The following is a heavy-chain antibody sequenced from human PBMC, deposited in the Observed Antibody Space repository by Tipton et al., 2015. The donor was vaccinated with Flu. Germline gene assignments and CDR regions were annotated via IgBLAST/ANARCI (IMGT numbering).Heavy chain of an antibody. D-gene: IGHD3-9*01. CDR1: GDTFSNYA. CDR2: IIPIFGPA. J-gene: IGHJ4*02. CDR3: ARRRSDWASYDY. V-gene: IGHV1-69*06. Sequence: QSGAEVQKPGSSVKVSCKASGDTFSNYAFSWVRQAPGQGLEWMGIIIPIFGPANYAQKFQDRVTITADIFTSTVYMEVRILTSDDTAVYFCARRRSDWASYDYRGQGTLVTVSS.